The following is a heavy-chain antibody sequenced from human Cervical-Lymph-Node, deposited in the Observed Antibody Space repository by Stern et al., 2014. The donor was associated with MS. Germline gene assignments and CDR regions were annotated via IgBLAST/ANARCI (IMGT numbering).Heavy chain of an antibody. D-gene: IGHD1-1*01. CDR2: IRGSGTST. CDR1: GFTFKTYA. J-gene: IGHJ3*02. V-gene: IGHV3-23*04. Sequence: EVQLVESGGGLVQPGGSLRLSCVASGFTFKTYAMSWVRQAPGRGLEWVSTIRGSGTSTYYADSVKGRFTISRDNSKNTLYLQLDSLRAEDTAVYHCAKVKFSQLLDWYNAFEIWGQGTMVSVSS. CDR3: AKVKFSQLLDWYNAFEI.